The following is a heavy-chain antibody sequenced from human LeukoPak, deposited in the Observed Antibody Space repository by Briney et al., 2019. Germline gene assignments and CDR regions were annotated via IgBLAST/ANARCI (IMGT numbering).Heavy chain of an antibody. Sequence: GGSLRLSCAASGFTFSSYWMHWVRQAPGKGLVWVSRINSDGSSTSYADSMKGRFTISRDNAKNTLYLQMNSLRAEDTAVYYCARGVAARPGYFDYWGQGTLVTVSS. CDR2: INSDGSST. V-gene: IGHV3-74*01. J-gene: IGHJ4*02. CDR3: ARGVAARPGYFDY. CDR1: GFTFSSYW. D-gene: IGHD6-6*01.